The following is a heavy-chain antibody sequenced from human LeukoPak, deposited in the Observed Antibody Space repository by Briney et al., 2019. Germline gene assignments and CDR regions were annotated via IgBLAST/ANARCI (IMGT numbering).Heavy chain of an antibody. J-gene: IGHJ4*02. CDR1: GGSISSYY. CDR2: IYTSGST. V-gene: IGHV4-4*07. Sequence: PSETLSLTCTVSGGSISSYYWSWIRQPAGKGLEWIGRIYTSGSTNYSPSLKSRVTMSVDTSKNQFSLKLSSVTAADTAVYYCARVGGSGSYAAFDYWGQGTLVTVSS. CDR3: ARVGGSGSYAAFDY. D-gene: IGHD3-10*01.